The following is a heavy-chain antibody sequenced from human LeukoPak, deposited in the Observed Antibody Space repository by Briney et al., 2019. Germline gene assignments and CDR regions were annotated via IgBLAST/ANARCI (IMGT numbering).Heavy chain of an antibody. CDR2: IIPIFGTA. CDR3: ARVEYSSYYFDY. CDR1: GGTFSSYA. V-gene: IGHV1-69*05. D-gene: IGHD6-6*01. Sequence: ASVKVSCKASGGTFSSYAISWVRQAPGQGLEWMGGIIPIFGTANYAQKFQGRVTITTDESTSTAYMELSSLRSEDTAVYYCARVEYSSYYFDYWGQGTLVTVSS. J-gene: IGHJ4*02.